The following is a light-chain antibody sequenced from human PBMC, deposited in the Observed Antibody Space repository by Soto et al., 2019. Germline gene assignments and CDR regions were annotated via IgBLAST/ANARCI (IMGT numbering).Light chain of an antibody. V-gene: IGKV1-5*03. Sequence: LAWYQQKPGKAPKLLIYKASSLESGVPSRFSGSGSGTEYTLAIRSLQSYEFAIYYYQQYNSYPRTFGGGTKVDI. J-gene: IGKJ4*01. CDR3: QQYNSYPRT. CDR2: KAS.